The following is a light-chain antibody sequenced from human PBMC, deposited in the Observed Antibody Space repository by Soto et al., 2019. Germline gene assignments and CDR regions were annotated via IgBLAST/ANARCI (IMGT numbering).Light chain of an antibody. Sequence: QSVLTQPASVSGSPGQSITISCTGTSSDVGTYNLVSWYQQYPGKAPKLMIYEGNKRPSGASNRFSGSKSGNTASLTISGLQAEDEADYYCCSYAGSSTWVFGGGTKLTVL. CDR3: CSYAGSSTWV. CDR1: SSDVGTYNL. V-gene: IGLV2-23*01. J-gene: IGLJ3*02. CDR2: EGN.